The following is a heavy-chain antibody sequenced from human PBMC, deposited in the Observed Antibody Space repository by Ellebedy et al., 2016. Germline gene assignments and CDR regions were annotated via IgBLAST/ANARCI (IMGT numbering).Heavy chain of an antibody. V-gene: IGHV4-59*01. J-gene: IGHJ4*02. CDR3: ARGGNTTARYGYY. Sequence: SETLSLTCTVSGGSISSYSWSWIRQPPGKGLEWIGYIYNSGRFNYNPSLMSRVTISVDTSKNQFSLKLNSVTAADTAMYYCARGGNTTARYGYYWGQGTLVTVSS. CDR2: IYNSGRF. CDR1: GGSISSYS. D-gene: IGHD1-1*01.